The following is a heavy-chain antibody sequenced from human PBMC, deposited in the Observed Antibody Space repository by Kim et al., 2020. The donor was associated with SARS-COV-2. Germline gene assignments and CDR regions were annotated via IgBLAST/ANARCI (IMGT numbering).Heavy chain of an antibody. CDR2: FDPEDGET. CDR3: ATVYSSSWYDDY. J-gene: IGHJ4*02. CDR1: GYTLTELS. V-gene: IGHV1-24*01. D-gene: IGHD6-13*01. Sequence: ASVKVSCKVSGYTLTELSMHWVRQAPGKGLEWMGGFDPEDGETIYAQKFQSRVTMTEDTSTDTAYMELSSLRSEDTAVYYCATVYSSSWYDDYWGQGTLVTVSS.